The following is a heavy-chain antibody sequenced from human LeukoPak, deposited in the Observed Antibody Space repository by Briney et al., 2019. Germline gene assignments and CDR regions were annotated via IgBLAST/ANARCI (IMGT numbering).Heavy chain of an antibody. CDR1: GYTFTGYC. CDR2: TNPNGGGT. J-gene: IGHJ4*02. D-gene: IGHD6-19*01. Sequence: ASLKLSCEPSGYTFTGYCMHWVRQTPRQGLEWMGWTNPNGGGTNYAQKFQGRVTMTRDTSISTAYMDLSRLRSDDTAVYYCASHISGWYEYYFDYWGQGTLVTVSS. CDR3: ASHISGWYEYYFDY. V-gene: IGHV1-2*02.